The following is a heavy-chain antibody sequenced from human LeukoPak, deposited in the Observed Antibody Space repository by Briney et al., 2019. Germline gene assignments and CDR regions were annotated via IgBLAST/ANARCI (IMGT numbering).Heavy chain of an antibody. Sequence: PGGSLRLSCAASGFTFSSYWMSWVRQAPGKGLEWVASIKQDGSEKYYVDFVKGRFTISRDNAKNSLYLQMNSLRAEDTALYYCARAPGEGWFDPWGQGTLVTVSS. CDR2: IKQDGSEK. D-gene: IGHD4-17*01. V-gene: IGHV3-7*01. CDR1: GFTFSSYW. CDR3: ARAPGEGWFDP. J-gene: IGHJ5*02.